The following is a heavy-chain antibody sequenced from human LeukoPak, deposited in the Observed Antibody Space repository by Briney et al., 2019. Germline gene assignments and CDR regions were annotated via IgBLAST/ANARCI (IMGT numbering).Heavy chain of an antibody. D-gene: IGHD2-2*01. V-gene: IGHV4-30-2*01. CDR3: ARGPPAKPGTGYYYGMDV. CDR2: IYHSGST. J-gene: IGHJ6*02. Sequence: SETLSLTCAVSGGSISSGGYSWSWIRQPPGKGLEWIGYIYHSGSTYYNPSLKSRVTISVDTSKNQFSLKLSSVTAADTAVYYCARGPPAKPGTGYYYGMDVWGQGTTVTVSS. CDR1: GGSISSGGYS.